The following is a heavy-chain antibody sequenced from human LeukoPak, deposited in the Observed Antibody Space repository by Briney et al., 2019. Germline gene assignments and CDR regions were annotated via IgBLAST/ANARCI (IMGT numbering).Heavy chain of an antibody. V-gene: IGHV3-30*04. D-gene: IGHD2-2*01. CDR1: GFTFISYA. J-gene: IGHJ5*02. CDR2: ISYDGSNN. Sequence: GGSLRLSCAASGFTFISYAMHWVRQAPGKGLEWVAVISYDGSNNYYTDSVKGRFTISRDNSKNTLYLQMNSLRAEDTAVYYCAKDLIVVLPPARSNWFDPWGQGTLVTVSS. CDR3: AKDLIVVLPPARSNWFDP.